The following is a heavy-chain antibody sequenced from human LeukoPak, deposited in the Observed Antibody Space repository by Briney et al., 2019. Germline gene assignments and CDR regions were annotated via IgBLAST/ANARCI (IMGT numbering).Heavy chain of an antibody. V-gene: IGHV4-31*03. CDR1: GGSISSGGYY. J-gene: IGHJ6*03. D-gene: IGHD3-16*01. CDR3: ARSRGGWGYYYYYMDV. CDR2: IYYSGST. Sequence: SQTLSLTCTVSGGSISSGGYYWSWIRQHPGKGLEWIGYIYYSGSTYYNPSLKSRVTISVDTSKNQFSLKLSSVTAADTAVYYCARSRGGWGYYYYYMDVWGKGTTVTVSS.